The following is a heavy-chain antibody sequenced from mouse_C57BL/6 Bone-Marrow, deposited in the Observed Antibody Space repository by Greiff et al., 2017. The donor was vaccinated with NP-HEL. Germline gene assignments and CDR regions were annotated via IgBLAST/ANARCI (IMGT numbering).Heavy chain of an antibody. D-gene: IGHD1-1*01. CDR2: ISSGGSYT. CDR1: GFTFSSYG. V-gene: IGHV5-6*01. Sequence: EVQRVESGGDLVKPGGSLKLSCAASGFTFSSYGMSWVRQTPDKRLEWVATISSGGSYTYYPDSVKGRFTISRDNATNTLYLQMSSLKSEDTAMYYCATINTVVTKGYFDVWGTGTTVTVSS. J-gene: IGHJ1*03. CDR3: ATINTVVTKGYFDV.